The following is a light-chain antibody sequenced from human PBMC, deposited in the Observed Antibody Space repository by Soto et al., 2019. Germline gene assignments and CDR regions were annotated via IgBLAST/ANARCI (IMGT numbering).Light chain of an antibody. CDR1: QDVSQW. CDR3: QQYDSDSYT. J-gene: IGKJ2*01. Sequence: DIQMTHSPSTLSASVGDRVIITCRASQDVSQWLAWYQQKPGKAPKLLIYKASQLESGVPSRFSGRGSGTEFTLTIRDLQPDDFATYFCQQYDSDSYTFGQGTKLDIK. CDR2: KAS. V-gene: IGKV1-5*03.